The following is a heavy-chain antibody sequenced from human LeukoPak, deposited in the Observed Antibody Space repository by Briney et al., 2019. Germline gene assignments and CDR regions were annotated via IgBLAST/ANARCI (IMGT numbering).Heavy chain of an antibody. CDR3: ARARRDSSSAFDI. Sequence: SETLSLTCTVSGGSISSYYWSWIRQPPGKGLEWIGYVYYSGSTNYNPSLKSRVTISVDTSKNRFSLKLRSVTAADTAVYYCARARRDSSSAFDIWGQGTMVTVSS. CDR1: GGSISSYY. CDR2: VYYSGST. J-gene: IGHJ3*02. V-gene: IGHV4-59*12. D-gene: IGHD6-13*01.